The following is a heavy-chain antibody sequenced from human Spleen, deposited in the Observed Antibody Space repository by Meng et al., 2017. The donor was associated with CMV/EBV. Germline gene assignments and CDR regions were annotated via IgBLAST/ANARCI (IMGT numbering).Heavy chain of an antibody. Sequence: GESLKISCTASEFTFSNYGMHWVRQAPGKGLEWVAFIRYDGSDQYYADSVKARFTVSRDNSRNTLYLQMNSLRAEDTAVYYCARGGGEYWGQGTLVTVSS. D-gene: IGHD3-16*01. V-gene: IGHV3-30*02. CDR3: ARGGGEY. J-gene: IGHJ4*02. CDR2: IRYDGSDQ. CDR1: EFTFSNYG.